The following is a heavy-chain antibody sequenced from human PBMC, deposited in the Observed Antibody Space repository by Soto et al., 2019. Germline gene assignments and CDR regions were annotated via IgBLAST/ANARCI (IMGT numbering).Heavy chain of an antibody. Sequence: SGPTLVNPIQTLTLTCIFSGFSLRTSGVGVDWIRQPPGKALEWLGFIYWNDDKRYSPSLKSRLTITKDTSKNQVVLTMTNMDPVDTATYYCAKSGSSGWYGWFDPWGQGTLVTVSS. V-gene: IGHV2-5*01. CDR2: IYWNDDK. CDR3: AKSGSSGWYGWFDP. D-gene: IGHD6-19*01. CDR1: GFSLRTSGVG. J-gene: IGHJ5*02.